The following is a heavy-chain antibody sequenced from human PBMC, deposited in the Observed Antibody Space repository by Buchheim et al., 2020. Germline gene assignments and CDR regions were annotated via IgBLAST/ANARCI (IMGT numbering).Heavy chain of an antibody. CDR3: ARDRILVVPAVHTYYGMDV. V-gene: IGHV4-61*02. J-gene: IGHJ6*02. CDR1: GGSINSDGYF. Sequence: QVQLQESGPGLVKPSQTLSLTCTVSGGSINSDGYFWTWIRQPAGKGLEWIGHFYTSGRTNYNPSLKSRVTISLDTSQNQFSLKLTSVTAADTAVYYCARDRILVVPAVHTYYGMDVWGQGTT. D-gene: IGHD2-2*01. CDR2: FYTSGRT.